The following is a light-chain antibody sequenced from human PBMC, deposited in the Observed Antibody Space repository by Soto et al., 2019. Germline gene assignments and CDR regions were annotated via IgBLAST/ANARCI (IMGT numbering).Light chain of an antibody. CDR2: ANS. J-gene: IGLJ2*01. CDR3: QSYDSSLSGYVV. CDR1: SSNIGARYD. V-gene: IGLV1-40*01. Sequence: QSVLTQPPSVSGAPGQRVTISCTGSSSNIGARYDVYWYQQFPGTAPKLLIYANSNRPSGVPDRFSGSKSGTSASLAITGLQAEDEADYYCQSYDSSLSGYVVFGGGTKLTVL.